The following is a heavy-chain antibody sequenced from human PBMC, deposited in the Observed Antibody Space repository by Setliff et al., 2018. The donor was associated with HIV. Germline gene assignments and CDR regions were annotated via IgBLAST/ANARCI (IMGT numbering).Heavy chain of an antibody. CDR1: GGTVSDHG. V-gene: IGHV1-69*13. CDR3: ARGPLVATRLYYFDH. Sequence: GASVKVSCKVSGGTVSDHGVTWVRQAPGQGLECMGTIIPLFGTTNYAQKFLGRVTITADESTSTAYMELSSLRSEDTAIYYCARGPLVATRLYYFDHWGQGTLVTVSS. CDR2: IIPLFGTT. D-gene: IGHD5-12*01. J-gene: IGHJ4*02.